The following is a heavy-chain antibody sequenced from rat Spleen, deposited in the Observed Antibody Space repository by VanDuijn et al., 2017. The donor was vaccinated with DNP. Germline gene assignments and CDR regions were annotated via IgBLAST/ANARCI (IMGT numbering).Heavy chain of an antibody. CDR3: ARAYYGYKAYFDY. CDR2: IWTGGST. CDR1: GFLLTSYP. J-gene: IGHJ2*01. D-gene: IGHD1-9*01. Sequence: QVQLKESGPGLVQPSQTLSLACTVSGFLLTSYPVHWVRQPSGKGLEWMGVIWTGGSTEYNSALKSRLSISRDTSKSQVFLKMNSLQTEDTATYYCARAYYGYKAYFDYWGQGVMVTVSS. V-gene: IGHV2-43*01.